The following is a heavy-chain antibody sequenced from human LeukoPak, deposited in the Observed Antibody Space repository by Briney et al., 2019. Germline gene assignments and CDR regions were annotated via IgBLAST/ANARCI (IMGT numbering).Heavy chain of an antibody. CDR2: INPGGGST. CDR3: ARGYLVATGGY. Sequence: GASVTVSCKASGYTFTSYYMHWVRQAPGQGLERMGMINPGGGSTNYAQQFQGRVTMTRDTATSTVYVVLSSLTSEDTAVYYCARGYLVATGGYWGQGTLVTVSS. CDR1: GYTFTSYY. D-gene: IGHD5-12*01. V-gene: IGHV1-46*01. J-gene: IGHJ4*02.